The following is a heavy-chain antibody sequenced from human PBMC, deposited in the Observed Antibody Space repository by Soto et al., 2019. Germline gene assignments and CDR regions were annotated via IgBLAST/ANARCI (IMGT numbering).Heavy chain of an antibody. CDR2: INHSGST. V-gene: IGHV4-34*01. CDR3: ARGPKGEVGGTWYYYAMDV. J-gene: IGHJ6*02. Sequence: SETLSLTCAVYGGAFIGYYCIFIRHPPFKWLEWIGEINHSGSTNYNPSLKSRVTISVDTSKNQFSLKLNSVTAADTAVYYCARGPKGEVGGTWYYYAMDVWGQGTTVTVSS. D-gene: IGHD1-26*01. CDR1: GGAFIGYY.